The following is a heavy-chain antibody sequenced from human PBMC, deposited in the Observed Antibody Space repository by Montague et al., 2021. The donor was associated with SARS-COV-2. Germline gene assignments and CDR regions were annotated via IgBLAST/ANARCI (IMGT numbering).Heavy chain of an antibody. Sequence: SETLSLNCSVSGGTLSSTSFYWVWIRQPPGRGLEWFGTMHYSERPYYNPYLQSRVTISADRSKNRFSLNLGSVTATDTAVYYCVRLGPFYEISTGYFSPYSFDLWGQGRLVTVAS. CDR1: GGTLSSTSFY. CDR3: VRLGPFYEISTGYFSPYSFDL. J-gene: IGHJ4*01. CDR2: MHYSERP. V-gene: IGHV4-39*01. D-gene: IGHD3-9*01.